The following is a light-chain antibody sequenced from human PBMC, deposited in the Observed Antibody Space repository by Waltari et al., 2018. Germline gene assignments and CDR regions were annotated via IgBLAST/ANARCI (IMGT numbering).Light chain of an antibody. V-gene: IGKV1-9*01. CDR3: QQLNNYLWT. Sequence: DIQLTQSPSFLSASVSDRVTITCRASQGISTYLAWYQQKPGKAPKLLIYAASTLQSGVPSRFSGSGSGTEFTLTISSLQPEDFAIYYCQQLNNYLWTFGQGTEVEIK. J-gene: IGKJ1*01. CDR2: AAS. CDR1: QGISTY.